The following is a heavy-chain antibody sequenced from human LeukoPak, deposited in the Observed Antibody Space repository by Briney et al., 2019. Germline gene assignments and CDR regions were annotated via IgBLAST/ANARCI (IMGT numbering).Heavy chain of an antibody. Sequence: SVTLSLTCTVSGGSISSYYWSWIRQPPGKALVWIGYIYYSGSTNYNPSLKSRVTISVDTSKNQFSLKLSSVTAADTAVYYCARDNYYGSGSSAMDVWGKGTTVTVSS. CDR3: ARDNYYGSGSSAMDV. J-gene: IGHJ6*03. V-gene: IGHV4-59*01. CDR2: IYYSGST. CDR1: GGSISSYY. D-gene: IGHD3-10*01.